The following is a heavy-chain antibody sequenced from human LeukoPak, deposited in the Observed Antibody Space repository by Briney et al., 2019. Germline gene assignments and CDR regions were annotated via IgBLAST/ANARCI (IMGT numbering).Heavy chain of an antibody. CDR2: IYYSGST. CDR3: ARHGGTTRGWFDP. D-gene: IGHD1-1*01. Sequence: SETLSLTCTVSGGSISSYYWSWIRQPPGKGLEWIGYIYYSGSTNYNPSLKSRVTISVDTSKNQFSLKLSSVTAADTAVYYCARHGGTTRGWFDPWGQGTLVTVS. CDR1: GGSISSYY. V-gene: IGHV4-59*01. J-gene: IGHJ5*02.